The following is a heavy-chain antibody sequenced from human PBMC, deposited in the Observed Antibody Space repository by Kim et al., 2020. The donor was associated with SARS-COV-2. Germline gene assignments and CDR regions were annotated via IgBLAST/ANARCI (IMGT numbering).Heavy chain of an antibody. V-gene: IGHV3-30*07. Sequence: DSLKGRLSITRDKSKSTLYLQMTSLRAEDTPIYYCARDREFDDRLGLNFDHWGQGTLVTVSS. CDR3: ARDREFDDRLGLNFDH. J-gene: IGHJ4*02. D-gene: IGHD1-26*01.